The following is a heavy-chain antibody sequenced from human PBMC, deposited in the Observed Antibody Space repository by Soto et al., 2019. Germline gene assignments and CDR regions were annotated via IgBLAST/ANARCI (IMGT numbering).Heavy chain of an antibody. CDR2: ISYDGCNK. CDR3: ARDLYSSSWYGFYYYGMDV. CDR1: GFTFSSYA. Sequence: QVQLVESGGGVVQPGRSLRLSCAASGFTFSSYAMHWVRQAPGKGLEGVAVISYDGCNKYYADSVKGRFTISRDNSKNTLYLQMNRLRAEDTAVYYCARDLYSSSWYGFYYYGMDVWGQGTTVTVSS. J-gene: IGHJ6*02. V-gene: IGHV3-30-3*01. D-gene: IGHD6-13*01.